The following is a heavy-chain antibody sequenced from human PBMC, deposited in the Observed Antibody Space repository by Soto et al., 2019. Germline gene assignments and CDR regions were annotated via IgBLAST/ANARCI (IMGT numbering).Heavy chain of an antibody. J-gene: IGHJ6*02. CDR3: VMVDNYVTPTPQDV. V-gene: IGHV1-18*01. D-gene: IGHD3-16*01. CDR1: GYIFVNYG. CDR2: ISPYTGNT. Sequence: QVQLVQSGDEVKKPGASVKVSCKASGYIFVNYGIAWVRQAPGQELEWMGWISPYTGNTHSATKVQRSLTMTTDTSTSTAYMDLGSLTSDDTAVYYCVMVDNYVTPTPQDVWGQGTTVTVSS.